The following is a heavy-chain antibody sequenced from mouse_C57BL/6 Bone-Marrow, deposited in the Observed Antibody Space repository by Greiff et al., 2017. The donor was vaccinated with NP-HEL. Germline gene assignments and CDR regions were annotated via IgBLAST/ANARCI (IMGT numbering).Heavy chain of an antibody. V-gene: IGHV1-63*01. CDR3: ARVRYSNYNAMDY. CDR1: GYTFTNYW. CDR2: IYPGGGYT. D-gene: IGHD2-5*01. Sequence: VKLQESGAELVRPGTSVKMSCKASGYTFTNYWIGWAKQRPGHGLEWIGDIYPGGGYTNYNEKFKGKATLTADKSSSTAYMQFSSLTSEDSAIYYCARVRYSNYNAMDYWGQGTSVTVSS. J-gene: IGHJ4*01.